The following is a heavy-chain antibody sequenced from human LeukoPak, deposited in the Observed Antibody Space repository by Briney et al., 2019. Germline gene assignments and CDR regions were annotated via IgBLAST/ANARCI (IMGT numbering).Heavy chain of an antibody. CDR3: ARDVPLAYCGGDCYGGVYYFDY. D-gene: IGHD2-21*02. CDR1: GFPFSSYS. Sequence: GGSLRLSCAVSGFPFSSYSMNGVRQAPGKGLEWVSSISSSSSYIYYADSVKGRFTISRDNAKNSLYLQMNSLRAEDTAVYYCARDVPLAYCGGDCYGGVYYFDYWGQGTLVTVSS. J-gene: IGHJ4*02. V-gene: IGHV3-21*01. CDR2: ISSSSSYI.